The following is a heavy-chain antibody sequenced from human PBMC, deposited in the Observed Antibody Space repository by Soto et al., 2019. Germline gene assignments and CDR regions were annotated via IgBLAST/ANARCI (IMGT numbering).Heavy chain of an antibody. D-gene: IGHD1-7*01. V-gene: IGHV4-59*01. CDR2: IYYSGST. J-gene: IGHJ5*02. CDR1: GGSISSYY. Sequence: QVQLQESGPGLVKPSETLSLTCTVSGGSISSYYWSWIRQPPGKGLEWIGYIYYSGSTNYNPSLKSRVTISVDTSKNQFSLKLSSVTAADTAVYYCARGSLWNYHWFDPWGQGTLVTVSS. CDR3: ARGSLWNYHWFDP.